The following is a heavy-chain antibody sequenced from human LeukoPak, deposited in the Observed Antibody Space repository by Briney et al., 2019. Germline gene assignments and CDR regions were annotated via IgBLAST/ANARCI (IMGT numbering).Heavy chain of an antibody. CDR2: INHSGST. J-gene: IGHJ6*02. Sequence: SETLSLTCAVYGGSFSGYYWSWIRQPPGKGLEWIGEINHSGSTNYNPSLKSRVTISVDTSKNQFSLKLSSVTAADTAVYYCATASDPYYYYGMDVWGQGTTVTVSS. CDR3: ATASDPYYYYGMDV. V-gene: IGHV4-34*01. CDR1: GGSFSGYY.